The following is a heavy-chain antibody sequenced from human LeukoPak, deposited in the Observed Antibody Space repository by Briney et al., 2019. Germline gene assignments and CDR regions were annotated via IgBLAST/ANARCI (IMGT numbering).Heavy chain of an antibody. CDR1: GFTFSTYE. CDR2: IGSSGSTI. Sequence: GGSLRLSCEASGFTFSTYEMNWVRQTPGKGLEWVSCIGSSGSTIYYADSVKGRFTISRDNAKNSLYLQMNSLRAEDTAVYYCAREVYGTHDYWGQGTLVTVSS. D-gene: IGHD4-17*01. V-gene: IGHV3-48*03. J-gene: IGHJ4*02. CDR3: AREVYGTHDY.